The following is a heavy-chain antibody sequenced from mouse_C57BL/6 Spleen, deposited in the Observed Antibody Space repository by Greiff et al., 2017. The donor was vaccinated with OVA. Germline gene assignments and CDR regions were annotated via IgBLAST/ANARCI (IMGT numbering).Heavy chain of an antibody. D-gene: IGHD2-5*01. CDR1: GYTFTSYW. CDR2: INPSSGYT. V-gene: IGHV1-7*01. J-gene: IGHJ4*01. Sequence: VQLVESGAELAKPGASVKLSCKASGYTFTSYWMHWVKQRPGQGLEWIGYINPSSGYTKYNQKFKDKATLTADKSSSTAYMQLSSLTYEDSAVYYCARPYYSNHYAMDYWGQGTSVTVSS. CDR3: ARPYYSNHYAMDY.